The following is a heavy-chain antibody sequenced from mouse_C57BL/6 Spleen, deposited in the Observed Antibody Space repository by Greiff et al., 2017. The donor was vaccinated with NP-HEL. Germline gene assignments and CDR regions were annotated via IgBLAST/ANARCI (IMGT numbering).Heavy chain of an antibody. D-gene: IGHD1-1*01. CDR3: ARKALHYYASSSHLSFDV. Sequence: QVQLQQPGTELVKPGASVKLSCKASGYTFTSYWMHWVKQRPGQGLEWIGNINASNGGTNDNEKFKSKATLTVDKSTSTAYMQLSSLTAEDSAVYFFARKALHYYASSSHLSFDVSGTGTTVTVSS. CDR2: INASNGGT. CDR1: GYTFTSYW. J-gene: IGHJ1*03. V-gene: IGHV1-53*01.